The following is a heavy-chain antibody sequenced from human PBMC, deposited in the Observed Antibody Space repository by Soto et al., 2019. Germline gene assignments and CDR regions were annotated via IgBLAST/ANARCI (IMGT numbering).Heavy chain of an antibody. J-gene: IGHJ4*02. V-gene: IGHV4-59*01. CDR3: ARVRQLGFDY. D-gene: IGHD6-13*01. CDR2: IYYSGST. CDR1: GGSISSYY. Sequence: SETLSLTCTVSGGSISSYYWIWIRQPPGKGLEWIGYIYYSGSTNYNPSLKSRVTISVDTSKNQFSLKLSSVTAADTAVYYCARVRQLGFDYWGQGTLVTVSS.